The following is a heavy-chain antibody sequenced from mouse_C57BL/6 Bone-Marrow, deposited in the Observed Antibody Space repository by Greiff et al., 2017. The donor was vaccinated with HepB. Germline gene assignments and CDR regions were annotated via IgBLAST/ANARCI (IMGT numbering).Heavy chain of an antibody. CDR3: ARDREDFDY. CDR1: GYAFSSSW. Sequence: VKLQESGPELVKPGASVKISCKASGYAFSSSWMNWVKQRPGKGLEWIGRIYPGDGDTNYNGKFKGKATLTADKSSSTAYMQLSSLTSEDSAVYFCARDREDFDYWGQGTTLTVSS. CDR2: IYPGDGDT. J-gene: IGHJ2*01. V-gene: IGHV1-82*01.